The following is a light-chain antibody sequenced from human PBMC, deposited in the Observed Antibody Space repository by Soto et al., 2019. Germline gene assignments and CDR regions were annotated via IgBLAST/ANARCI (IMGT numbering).Light chain of an antibody. V-gene: IGKV1-9*01. CDR2: AAS. CDR3: QHLND. CDR1: QGISSY. Sequence: DIQLTQSPSFLSASVGDRVTITCRASQGISSYLAWYQQKPGKAPKLLIYAASTLQSGVPSRFSGSGSGTEFTLTISSLQPEDFATYYGQHLNDFGPGTKVDIK. J-gene: IGKJ3*01.